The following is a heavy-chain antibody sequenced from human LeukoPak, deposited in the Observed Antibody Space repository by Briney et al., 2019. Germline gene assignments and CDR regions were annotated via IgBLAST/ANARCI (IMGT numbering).Heavy chain of an antibody. D-gene: IGHD2-15*01. CDR3: ARQCSSSSCFFDY. CDR1: GYSINRGYY. J-gene: IGHJ4*02. Sequence: SETLSLTCPVSGYSINRGYYWGWIRQPPGKGLEWIGSIYHSGSTYYNPSLKSRVTLSVATSKNQFSLELNSVTAADTAVYYCARQCSSSSCFFDYWGQGTLVTVSS. CDR2: IYHSGST. V-gene: IGHV4-38-2*01.